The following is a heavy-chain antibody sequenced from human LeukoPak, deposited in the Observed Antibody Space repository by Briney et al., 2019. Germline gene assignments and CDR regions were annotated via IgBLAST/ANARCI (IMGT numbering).Heavy chain of an antibody. CDR1: GFTFNNYW. Sequence: GGSLRLSCAASGFTFNNYWMSWVRQAPGKGLEWVANIKQDGSQKYYVDSVKGRFTISRDNAKNSLYLQMNSLRAEDTAVYYCARLGLADYWGQGTLVTVSS. D-gene: IGHD2-15*01. CDR2: IKQDGSQK. CDR3: ARLGLADY. V-gene: IGHV3-7*03. J-gene: IGHJ4*02.